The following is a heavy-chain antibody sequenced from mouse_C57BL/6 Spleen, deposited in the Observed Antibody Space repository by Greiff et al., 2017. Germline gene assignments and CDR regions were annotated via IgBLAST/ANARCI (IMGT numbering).Heavy chain of an antibody. J-gene: IGHJ2*01. Sequence: EVKLVESGPELVKPGASVKISCKASGYSFTGYYMNWVKQSPEKSLEWIGEINPSTGGTTYNQKFKAKATLTVDKSSSTAYMQLKSLTSEDSAVYYCARGGSSYGYFDYWGQGTTLTVSS. D-gene: IGHD1-1*01. CDR1: GYSFTGYY. CDR3: ARGGSSYGYFDY. V-gene: IGHV1-42*01. CDR2: INPSTGGT.